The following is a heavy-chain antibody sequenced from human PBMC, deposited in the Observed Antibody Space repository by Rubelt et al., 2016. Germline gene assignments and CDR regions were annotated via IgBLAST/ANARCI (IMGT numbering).Heavy chain of an antibody. D-gene: IGHD3/OR15-3a*01. V-gene: IGHV3-15*01. CDR3: TTACYDSWSGTDYVDY. J-gene: IGHJ4*02. CDR2: IKSKREGGTT. Sequence: EVQLLESGGGLVQPGGSLRLSCTASEFTFSDGWMSWVRQAPGKGLEWVGRIKSKREGGTTDYAAPVKGRFTISRDDSENTLYLRMNGLKTLYTGIDYCTTACYDSWSGTDYVDYWGQGALVAVSS. CDR1: EFTFSDGW.